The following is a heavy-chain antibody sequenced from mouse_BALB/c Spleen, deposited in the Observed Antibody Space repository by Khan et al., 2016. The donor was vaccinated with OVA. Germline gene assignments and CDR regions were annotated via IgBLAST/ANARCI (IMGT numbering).Heavy chain of an antibody. CDR1: GFSLTSYG. D-gene: IGHD2-14*01. CDR3: ARHDRYFYAMDY. V-gene: IGHV2-6-1*01. Sequence: QVQLQQSGPGLVAPSQSLSITCTISGFSLTSYGVHWVRQPPGKGLEWLVVIWSDGSTTYNSALKSRLSITKDNSKSQVFLKMNSLQIDDTAMYYWARHDRYFYAMDYWGQGTSVTVSS. CDR2: IWSDGST. J-gene: IGHJ4*01.